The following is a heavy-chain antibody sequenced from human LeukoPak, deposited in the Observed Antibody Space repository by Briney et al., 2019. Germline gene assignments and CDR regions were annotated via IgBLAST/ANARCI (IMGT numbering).Heavy chain of an antibody. J-gene: IGHJ4*02. CDR1: GFPFSSYW. Sequence: PGGSLRLSCAASGFPFSSYWMSWVRQAPGKGLEWVANIKQDGSDKYYVDSVKGRFTISRDNAKKSLYLQLNSLRADDTAVYYCARLTGTTGFDYWGQGTLVNVSS. CDR3: ARLTGTTGFDY. CDR2: IKQDGSDK. V-gene: IGHV3-7*01. D-gene: IGHD1-1*01.